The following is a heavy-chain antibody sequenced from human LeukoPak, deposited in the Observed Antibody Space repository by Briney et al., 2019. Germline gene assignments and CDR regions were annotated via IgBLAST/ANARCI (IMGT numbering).Heavy chain of an antibody. D-gene: IGHD3-10*01. CDR3: ARGFGELLHFDY. J-gene: IGHJ4*02. V-gene: IGHV4-30-2*01. CDR1: GGSISSGGYS. CDR2: IYHNGST. Sequence: KTSQTLSLTCAVSGGSISSGGYSWSWIRQPPGKGLQWIGYIYHNGSTYYNPSLKSQVTISVDRYKNQFSLKLSSVTAADTAVYYCARGFGELLHFDYWGQGTLVTVSS.